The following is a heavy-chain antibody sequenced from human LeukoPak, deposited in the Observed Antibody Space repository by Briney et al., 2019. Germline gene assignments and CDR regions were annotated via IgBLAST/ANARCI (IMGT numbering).Heavy chain of an antibody. J-gene: IGHJ6*03. CDR1: GFTFRNYW. CDR2: IKQDGSEK. Sequence: GGSLRLSCAASGFTFRNYWMTWVRQAPGKGLEWVADIKQDGSEKLYVKSVRGRFTISRDNAKMSLFLQMNSLRAEDTAVYYCARDNGVVHGVYYMDVWGKGTTVTVS. CDR3: ARDNGVVHGVYYMDV. D-gene: IGHD3-3*01. V-gene: IGHV3-7*01.